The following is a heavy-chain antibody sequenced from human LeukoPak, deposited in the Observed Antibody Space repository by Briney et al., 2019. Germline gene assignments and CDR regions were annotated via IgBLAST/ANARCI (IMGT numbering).Heavy chain of an antibody. CDR2: LGTDGTYT. Sequence: PGGSLRLSCAASGFNLRDYWMHWVRQAPGKGLVWVSRLGTDGTYTNYAESVKGRFTISGDNAKNTLYLQMDSLRAEDTAFYYCVRDPSNSGNWFDLWGQGTLVTVSS. CDR1: GFNLRDYW. CDR3: VRDPSNSGNWFDL. D-gene: IGHD4-11*01. V-gene: IGHV3-74*01. J-gene: IGHJ5*02.